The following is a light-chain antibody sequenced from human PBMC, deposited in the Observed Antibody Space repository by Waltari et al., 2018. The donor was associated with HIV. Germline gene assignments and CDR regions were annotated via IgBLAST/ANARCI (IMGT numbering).Light chain of an antibody. CDR3: CSYAGSSLYV. Sequence: QSPLPQPASVSGSPGQSITTPCPGPSSGVGGNNLVSWYQPHPGKPPKLMIYEGSKGPSGVSKRFSGSKSGNTASLTISGLQAEDEADYYCCSYAGSSLYVFGTGTKVTVL. CDR2: EGS. CDR1: SSGVGGNNL. J-gene: IGLJ1*01. V-gene: IGLV2-23*01.